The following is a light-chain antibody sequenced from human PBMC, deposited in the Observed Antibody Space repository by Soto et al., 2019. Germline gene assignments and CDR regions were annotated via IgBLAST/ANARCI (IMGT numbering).Light chain of an antibody. Sequence: QSVLTQPASVSGSPGQSITIFCTGTNSDVGGYNYVSWYHQHPGKAPKLIIYGVTNKPSGVSDRLSASKSSHTASPITSGLRAEDEADYYCSSYTNNGAPVFGTGTKATV. V-gene: IGLV2-14*01. J-gene: IGLJ1*01. CDR3: SSYTNNGAPV. CDR1: NSDVGGYNY. CDR2: GVT.